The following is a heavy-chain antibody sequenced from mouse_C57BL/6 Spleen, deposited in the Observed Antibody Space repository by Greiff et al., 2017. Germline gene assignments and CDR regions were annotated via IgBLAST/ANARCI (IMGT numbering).Heavy chain of an antibody. CDR2: IDPSDSYT. Sequence: QVQLQQPGAELVKPGASVKLSCKASGYTFTSYWMQWVKQRPGQGLEWIGEIDPSDSYTNYNQKFKGKATLTVDTSSSTAYMQLSSLTSEDSAVYDCARRDYCKYYFDYWGQGTTLTVSS. CDR3: ARRDYCKYYFDY. V-gene: IGHV1-50*01. J-gene: IGHJ2*01. D-gene: IGHD2-1*01. CDR1: GYTFTSYW.